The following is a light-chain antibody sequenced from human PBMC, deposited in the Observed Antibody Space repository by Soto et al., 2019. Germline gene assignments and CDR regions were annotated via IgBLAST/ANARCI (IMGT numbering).Light chain of an antibody. Sequence: MQLTQSASSLCAYVGDRVTITCRASQYIARYIAWYQQKPGEAPKLLIYAASTMATGVPSRFSGSGSGTDFTLTISSLQPEDFSAYYCQQRRFWPTTFGQGTRLEI. CDR1: QYIARY. V-gene: IGKV1-9*01. J-gene: IGKJ5*01. CDR2: AAS. CDR3: QQRRFWPTT.